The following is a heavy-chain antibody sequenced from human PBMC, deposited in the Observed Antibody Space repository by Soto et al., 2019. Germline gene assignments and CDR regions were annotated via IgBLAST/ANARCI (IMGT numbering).Heavy chain of an antibody. CDR1: GFTFSYSG. Sequence: QVQLVESGGGVVQPGRSLRLTCAASGFTFSYSGMHWVRQAPGKGLEWVALVSNDGNRKYYADSVKGRFTISRDNSENTLYLQMKSLRAEDTAVYYCARWVGGSMYDTIGKYESWGQGTLVSVSS. J-gene: IGHJ5*02. D-gene: IGHD3-22*01. CDR2: VSNDGNRK. V-gene: IGHV3-30*03. CDR3: ARWVGGSMYDTIGKYES.